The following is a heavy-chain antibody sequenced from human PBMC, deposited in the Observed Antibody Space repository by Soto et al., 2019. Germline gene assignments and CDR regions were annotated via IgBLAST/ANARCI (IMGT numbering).Heavy chain of an antibody. CDR3: ASTGHLFYF. V-gene: IGHV4-34*01. Sequence: PSETLSLTCAVHGGSFSDYYWSWIRQPPGKGLEWIGEINYSGRTNYNPSLKSRVTISVDTSKDQFPLTLSSMTAADTAVYYCASTGHLFYFWGKGISVTVSS. J-gene: IGHJ6*04. D-gene: IGHD3-9*01. CDR1: GGSFSDYY. CDR2: INYSGRT.